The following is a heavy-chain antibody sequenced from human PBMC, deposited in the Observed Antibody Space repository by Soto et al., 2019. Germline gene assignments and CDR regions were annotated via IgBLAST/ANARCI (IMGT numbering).Heavy chain of an antibody. CDR3: AKDQGFMVRGVMVGGMDV. D-gene: IGHD3-10*01. Sequence: GGSLRLSCAASGFTFSSYGMHWVRQAPGKGLEWVAVISYDGSNKYYADSVKGRFTISRDNSKNTLYLQMNSLRAEDTAVYYCAKDQGFMVRGVMVGGMDVWGQGTTVTVSS. V-gene: IGHV3-30*18. CDR2: ISYDGSNK. CDR1: GFTFSSYG. J-gene: IGHJ6*02.